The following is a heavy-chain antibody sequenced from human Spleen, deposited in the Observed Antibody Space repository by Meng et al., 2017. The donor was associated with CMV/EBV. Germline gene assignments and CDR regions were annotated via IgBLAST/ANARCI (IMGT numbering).Heavy chain of an antibody. J-gene: IGHJ4*02. Sequence: GTFRTYAVTWVRQAPGQGLEWMGRIIPIYGTTNYAQKFQGRVTITTDESTGTAYMELSSLRPEDTAVYYCARKGYCSSTSCSYWDYWGQGTPVTVSS. D-gene: IGHD2-2*01. V-gene: IGHV1-69*05. CDR3: ARKGYCSSTSCSYWDY. CDR2: IIPIYGTT. CDR1: GTFRTYA.